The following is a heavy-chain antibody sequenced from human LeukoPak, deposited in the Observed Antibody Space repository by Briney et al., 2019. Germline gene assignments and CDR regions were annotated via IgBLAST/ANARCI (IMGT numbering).Heavy chain of an antibody. CDR3: AREDPQATVPEGMDV. CDR1: GCSISYYC. J-gene: IGHJ6*02. D-gene: IGHD4-17*01. CDR2: IYYSGTT. V-gene: IGHV4-59*01. Sequence: TSETLSLTCTVSGCSISYYCWSWIRQSPGKGLEWIGYIYYSGTTNYNPSLKSRVTISVDTSKNQFSLQLRSVTAADTAVYYCAREDPQATVPEGMDVWGQGTTVTVSS.